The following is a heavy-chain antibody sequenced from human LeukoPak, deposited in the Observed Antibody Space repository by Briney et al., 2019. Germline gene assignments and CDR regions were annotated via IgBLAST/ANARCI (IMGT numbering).Heavy chain of an antibody. J-gene: IGHJ5*02. CDR1: GFTFSDYN. CDR2: ISGSGGST. V-gene: IGHV3-23*01. Sequence: RPGGSLRLSCAGSGFTFSDYNMNWVRQAPGKGLEWVSAISGSGGSTYYADSVKGRFTISRDNSKNTLYLQMNSLRAEDTAVYYCAKDPLNWFDPWGQGTLVTVSS. CDR3: AKDPLNWFDP.